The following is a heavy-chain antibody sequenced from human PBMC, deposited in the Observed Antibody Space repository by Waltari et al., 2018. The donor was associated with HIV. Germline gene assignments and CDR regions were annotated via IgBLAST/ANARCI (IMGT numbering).Heavy chain of an antibody. CDR2: ISSSSSYI. CDR1: GFTFSSYS. D-gene: IGHD3-16*01. V-gene: IGHV3-21*01. CDR3: ARASWGSDY. Sequence: EVQLVESGGGLVKPGGSLRLSCAASGFTFSSYSMNWVRQAPGKGLVWVSSISSSSSYIYYSDSVKGRFTISRDNAKNSLYLQMNSLRAEDTAVYYCARASWGSDYWGQGTLVTVSS. J-gene: IGHJ4*02.